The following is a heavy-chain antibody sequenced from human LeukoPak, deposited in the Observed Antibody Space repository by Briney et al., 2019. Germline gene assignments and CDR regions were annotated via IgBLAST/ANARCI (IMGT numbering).Heavy chain of an antibody. V-gene: IGHV4-59*01. CDR2: IYYSGST. CDR1: GGSISSYY. J-gene: IGHJ4*02. D-gene: IGHD3-3*01. CDR3: ARGDPRTYYDFWSGYSFDY. Sequence: SETLSLTCTVSGGSISSYYWSWIRQPPGKGLEWIGYIYYSGSTNYNPSLKSRVTISVDTSKNQFSLKVSSVTAADTAVYYCARGDPRTYYDFWSGYSFDYWGQGTLVTVSS.